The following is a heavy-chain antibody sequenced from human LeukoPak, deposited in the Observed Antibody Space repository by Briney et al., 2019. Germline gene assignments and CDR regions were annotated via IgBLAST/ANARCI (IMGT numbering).Heavy chain of an antibody. CDR1: DYTFTSYA. CDR3: AREMADSTGWNSFDI. Sequence: GASVKVSCKASDYTFTSYAVHWGRQAPGQRLEWMGWISGGNGNTKYSQKFQGRVTITRDTSASTAYMELSSLRSEDTAVYYCAREMADSTGWNSFDIWGQGTMVTVSS. V-gene: IGHV1-3*01. D-gene: IGHD6-19*01. J-gene: IGHJ3*02. CDR2: ISGGNGNT.